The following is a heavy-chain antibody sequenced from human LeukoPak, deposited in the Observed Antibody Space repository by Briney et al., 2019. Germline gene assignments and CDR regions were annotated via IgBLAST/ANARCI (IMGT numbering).Heavy chain of an antibody. CDR1: GGSISSGGYY. CDR3: ARDPEYSSSSEGP. CDR2: INHSGST. Sequence: PSETLSLTCTVSGGSISSGGYYWSWIRQPPGEGLEWIGEINHSGSTNYNPSLKSRVTISVDTSKNQFSLKLSSVTAADTAVYYCARDPEYSSSSEGPWGQGTLVTVSS. J-gene: IGHJ5*02. D-gene: IGHD6-6*01. V-gene: IGHV4-39*07.